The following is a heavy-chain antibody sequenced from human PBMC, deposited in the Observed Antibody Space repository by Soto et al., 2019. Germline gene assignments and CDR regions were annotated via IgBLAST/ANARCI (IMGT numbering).Heavy chain of an antibody. CDR3: TRGHGYSSSWYVLDAFDI. Sequence: GGSLRLSCTASGFTFGDYAMSWFRQAPGKGLEWVGFIRSKAYGGTTEYAASVKGRFTISRDDSKSIAYLQMNSLKTEDTAVYYCTRGHGYSSSWYVLDAFDISGQGTMVTVSS. V-gene: IGHV3-49*03. D-gene: IGHD6-13*01. J-gene: IGHJ3*02. CDR2: IRSKAYGGTT. CDR1: GFTFGDYA.